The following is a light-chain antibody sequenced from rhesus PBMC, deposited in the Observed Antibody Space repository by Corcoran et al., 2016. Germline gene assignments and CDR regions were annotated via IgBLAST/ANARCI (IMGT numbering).Light chain of an antibody. J-gene: IGKJ2*01. V-gene: IGKV1-94*01. CDR2: AAS. CDR1: QGIKKE. Sequence: DIQMTQSPSSLSASVGDRVTVTCRASQGIKKELSWYQQKPGKAPSLRIYAASSLQTGVSSRFSGSGSGTDCTLTISSLQPEDVATYYCQQDYNTPYSFGQGTKVEIK. CDR3: QQDYNTPYS.